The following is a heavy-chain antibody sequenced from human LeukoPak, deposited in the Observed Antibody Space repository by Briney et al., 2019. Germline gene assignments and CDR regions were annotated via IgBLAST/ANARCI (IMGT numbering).Heavy chain of an antibody. Sequence: PSGTLSLTCTVSGDSISSSSYYWGWIRQPPGKGLEWIGSVSYSGSTYYNPSLKSRVTISVDTSKNQFSLKLSSVAAADTAVYYCARQKRWDGYTLDSWGQGTLVTVSS. D-gene: IGHD5-24*01. CDR3: ARQKRWDGYTLDS. V-gene: IGHV4-39*01. J-gene: IGHJ4*02. CDR2: VSYSGST. CDR1: GDSISSSSYY.